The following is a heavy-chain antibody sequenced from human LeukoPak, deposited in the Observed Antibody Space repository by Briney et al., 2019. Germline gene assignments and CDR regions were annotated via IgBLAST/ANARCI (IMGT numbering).Heavy chain of an antibody. J-gene: IGHJ6*04. D-gene: IGHD2-2*01. CDR3: ARVSGYCSSTSCRDYYYYYGMDV. V-gene: IGHV1-69*13. Sequence: SVKVSCKASGGTFSSYAIGWVRQAPGQGLEWMGGIIPIFGTANYAQKFQGRVTITADESTSTAYMELSSLRSEDTAVYYCARVSGYCSSTSCRDYYYYYGMDVWGKGTTVTVSS. CDR1: GGTFSSYA. CDR2: IIPIFGTA.